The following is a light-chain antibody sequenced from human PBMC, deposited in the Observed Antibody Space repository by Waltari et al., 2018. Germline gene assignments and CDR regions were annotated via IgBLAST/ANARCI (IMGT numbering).Light chain of an antibody. CDR1: QSVSSS. V-gene: IGKV3-15*01. CDR2: GAS. J-gene: IGKJ3*01. CDR3: QHYSNWPFT. Sequence: EIVLTQSPATLSLSPGERATLSCRASQSVSSSLAWYQQKPGQAPRLLIYGASSRATGIPDRFSGSGSGPDFTLTISSLEPEDFAVYYYQHYSNWPFTFGPGTKLDIK.